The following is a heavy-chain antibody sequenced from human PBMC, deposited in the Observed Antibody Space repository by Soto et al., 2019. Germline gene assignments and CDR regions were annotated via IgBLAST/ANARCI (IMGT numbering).Heavy chain of an antibody. J-gene: IGHJ4*01. CDR3: TTEGNENSGYHVGYSEH. D-gene: IGHD3-22*01. CDR1: GFTFRNAW. V-gene: IGHV3-15*01. Sequence: GSLRLSCAASGFTFRNAWMIWVRQAPGKGLEWVGRIKSKTDGETTDYAIPVKGRFTIARDDSKNTLFLQMNSLKSEDTALYYCTTEGNENSGYHVGYSEHWGHGTQVTVSS. CDR2: IKSKTDGETT.